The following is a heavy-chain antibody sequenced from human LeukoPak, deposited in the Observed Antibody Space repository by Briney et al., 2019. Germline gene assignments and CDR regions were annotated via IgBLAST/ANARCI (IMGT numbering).Heavy chain of an antibody. CDR3: ARATLGYSSGWYDN. CDR1: GFTFSSYW. CDR2: IKSDGSST. V-gene: IGHV3-74*01. Sequence: GGSLRLSCAASGFTFSSYWMHWVRQAPGKGLVWVSRIKSDGSSTTYADSVKGRFTISRDNAKNTLYLQMNSLRAEDTADYYCARATLGYSSGWYDNWGQGTLVTVSS. J-gene: IGHJ5*02. D-gene: IGHD6-19*01.